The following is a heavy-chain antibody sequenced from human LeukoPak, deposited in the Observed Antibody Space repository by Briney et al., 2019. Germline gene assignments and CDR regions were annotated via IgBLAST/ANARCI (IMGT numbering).Heavy chain of an antibody. CDR1: GASIRSSSYY. CDR2: FYYSGST. Sequence: SETLSLTCTVSGASIRSSSYYWGWIRQPPGKGLEWIGSFYYSGSTYYNPSLKSRVTISVDTSKNQFSLKLSSVTAADTAVYYCARQTRFPYLFAFDIWGQGTMVTVSS. V-gene: IGHV4-39*01. CDR3: ARQTRFPYLFAFDI. D-gene: IGHD2-21*01. J-gene: IGHJ3*02.